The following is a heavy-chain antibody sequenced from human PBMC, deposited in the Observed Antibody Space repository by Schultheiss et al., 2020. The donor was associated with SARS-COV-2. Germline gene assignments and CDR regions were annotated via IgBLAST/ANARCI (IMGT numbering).Heavy chain of an antibody. J-gene: IGHJ4*02. D-gene: IGHD3-3*01. Sequence: GGSLRLSCSASGFTFSSYAMHWVRQASGKGLEWVGRIRSKANSYATAYAASVKGRFTISRDDSKNTAYLQMNSLRAEDTAVYYCARAPSYDFWSGYYTGSPAYYFDYWGQGTLVTVSS. V-gene: IGHV3-73*01. CDR3: ARAPSYDFWSGYYTGSPAYYFDY. CDR2: IRSKANSYAT. CDR1: GFTFSSYA.